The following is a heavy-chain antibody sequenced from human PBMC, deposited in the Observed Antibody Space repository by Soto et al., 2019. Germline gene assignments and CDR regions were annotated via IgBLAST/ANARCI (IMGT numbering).Heavy chain of an antibody. CDR2: IYYSGST. D-gene: IGHD1-26*01. CDR1: GGSISSYY. Sequence: SETLSLTCTVSGGSISSYYWSWIRQPPGKGLEWIGYIYYSGSTNYNPSLKSRVTMSVDTSKNQFSLKLSSVTAADTAVYYCARRYGGNFDYWGQGTLGTVSS. J-gene: IGHJ4*02. CDR3: ARRYGGNFDY. V-gene: IGHV4-59*01.